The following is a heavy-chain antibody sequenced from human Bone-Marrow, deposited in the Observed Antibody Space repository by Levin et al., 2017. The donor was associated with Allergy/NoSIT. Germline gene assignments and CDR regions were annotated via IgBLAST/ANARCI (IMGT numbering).Heavy chain of an antibody. CDR2: INPERGVT. V-gene: IGHV1-2*02. J-gene: IGHJ5*02. Sequence: AASVKVSCRTSGYTFTDYYIHWVRQAPGQGLEWMGWINPERGVTSYAQNFQGRVTVTRDTSSTTTYMELSRLRSDDTALYYCARGRMITFRGVITGGLDPWGQGTLVTVSS. CDR3: ARGRMITFRGVITGGLDP. CDR1: GYTFTDYY. D-gene: IGHD3-16*02.